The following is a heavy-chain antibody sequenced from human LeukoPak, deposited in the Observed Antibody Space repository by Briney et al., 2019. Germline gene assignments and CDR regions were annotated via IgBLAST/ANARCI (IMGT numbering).Heavy chain of an antibody. CDR1: GDSVTSYY. CDR3: ARYDSRGSASTKFDY. J-gene: IGHJ4*02. Sequence: PSETLSLTCSVSGDSVTSYYWNWIRQPPGKGLEWIGRIYGRASTSYNPSLMNRVTMSVDTSKNHFSLQLTSVTAADTAVYYCARYDSRGSASTKFDYWGPGIQVTVSS. D-gene: IGHD3-3*01. CDR2: IYGRAST. V-gene: IGHV4-38-2*01.